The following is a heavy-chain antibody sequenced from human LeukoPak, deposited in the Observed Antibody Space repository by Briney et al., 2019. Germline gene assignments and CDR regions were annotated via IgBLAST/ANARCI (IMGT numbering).Heavy chain of an antibody. CDR3: ARRGGSGYAFDY. J-gene: IGHJ4*02. CDR2: ISSNGGST. Sequence: EGSLRLSCAASGFTFSSYAMHWVRQAPGKGLEYVSAISSNGGSTYYANSVKGRFTISRDNSKNTLYLQMGSLRAEDMAVYYCARRGGSGYAFDYWGQGTLVTVSS. D-gene: IGHD5-12*01. CDR1: GFTFSSYA. V-gene: IGHV3-64*01.